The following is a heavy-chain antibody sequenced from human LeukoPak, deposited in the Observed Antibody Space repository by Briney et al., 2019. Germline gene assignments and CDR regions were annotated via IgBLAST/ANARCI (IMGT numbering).Heavy chain of an antibody. CDR1: GFTVSRNY. Sequence: GGSLRLSCVASGFTVSRNYMSWVRQAPGKGLEWVSVIYSGGATYYADSVKGRFTISRDNSKNTLYLQMNSLRAEDTAVYYCARDVGGYCSGSSCPTWGQGPLVTVSS. J-gene: IGHJ5*02. CDR2: IYSGGAT. V-gene: IGHV3-66*02. D-gene: IGHD2-15*01. CDR3: ARDVGGYCSGSSCPT.